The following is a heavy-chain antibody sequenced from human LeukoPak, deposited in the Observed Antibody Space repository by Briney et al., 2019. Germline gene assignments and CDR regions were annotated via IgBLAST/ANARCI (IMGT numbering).Heavy chain of an antibody. D-gene: IGHD1-1*01. CDR1: GGSFSGYY. CDR2: INHSGST. J-gene: IGHJ5*02. CDR3: ARRPFRYNWNYWFDP. Sequence: PSETLSLTCAVYGGSFSGYYWSWIRQPPGKGLEWIGEINHSGSTNYNPSLKSRVTISVDTSKNQFSLKLSSVTAADTAVYYCARRPFRYNWNYWFDPWGQGTLVTVSS. V-gene: IGHV4-34*01.